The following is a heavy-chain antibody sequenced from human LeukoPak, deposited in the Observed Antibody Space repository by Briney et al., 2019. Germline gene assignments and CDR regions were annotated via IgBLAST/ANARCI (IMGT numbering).Heavy chain of an antibody. Sequence: SETLSLTCTVSGGSISSSSYYWGWIRQPPGKGLEWIGSIYYSGSTYYNPSLKSRVTISVDTSKNQFSLKLSSVTAADTAVYYCARGGYSYGLFDYWGQGTLVTVS. V-gene: IGHV4-39*07. CDR1: GGSISSSSYY. D-gene: IGHD5-18*01. J-gene: IGHJ4*02. CDR2: IYYSGST. CDR3: ARGGYSYGLFDY.